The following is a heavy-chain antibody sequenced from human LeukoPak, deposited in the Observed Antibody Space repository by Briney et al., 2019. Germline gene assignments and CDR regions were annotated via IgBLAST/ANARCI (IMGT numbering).Heavy chain of an antibody. Sequence: GGSLRLSCAASGFTFSSYSMNWVRQAPGKGLGWVSSISSSSSYIYYADSVKGRFTISRDIAKNSLYLQMNSLRAEDTAVYYCARDPPRTYYYDSSGDTGNYWGQGTLVTVSS. CDR3: ARDPPRTYYYDSSGDTGNY. D-gene: IGHD3-22*01. CDR2: ISSSSSYI. CDR1: GFTFSSYS. V-gene: IGHV3-21*01. J-gene: IGHJ4*02.